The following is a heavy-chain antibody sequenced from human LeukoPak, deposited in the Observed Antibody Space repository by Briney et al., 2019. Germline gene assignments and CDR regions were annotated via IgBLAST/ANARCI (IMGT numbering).Heavy chain of an antibody. CDR2: INDSGVT. V-gene: IGHV4-34*01. CDR3: ARRLVDSGASQVSDH. Sequence: SETLSLTCAVYGGSFNGYYWSWIRQSPAEGLEWIGEINDSGVTNCNPSLESRVVLSVDTSKNQFSLRLSSVTAADTAVYYCARRLVDSGASQVSDHWGQGTLVTVSS. CDR1: GGSFNGYY. D-gene: IGHD2-15*01. J-gene: IGHJ4*02.